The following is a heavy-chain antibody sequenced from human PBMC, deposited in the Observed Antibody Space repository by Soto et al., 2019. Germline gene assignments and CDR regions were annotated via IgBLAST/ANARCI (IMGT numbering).Heavy chain of an antibody. CDR2: ISAYNGNT. CDR3: ARVWDDYVWGSYRPADY. D-gene: IGHD3-16*02. J-gene: IGHJ4*02. CDR1: GYTFTSYG. Sequence: QVQLVQSGAEVKKPGASVKVSCKASGYTFTSYGISWVRQAPGQGLEWMGWISAYNGNTNYAQKLQGRVTMTTDTSTSTAYMELRSLRSDDTAVYYCARVWDDYVWGSYRPADYWGQGTLVTASS. V-gene: IGHV1-18*01.